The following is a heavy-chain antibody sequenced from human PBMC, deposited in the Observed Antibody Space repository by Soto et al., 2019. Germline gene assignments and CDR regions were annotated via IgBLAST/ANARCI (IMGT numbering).Heavy chain of an antibody. CDR2: VYYDGSNK. J-gene: IGHJ4*02. V-gene: IGHV3-33*01. Sequence: GGSLRLSCAASGFTFSTYAMHWVRQAPGKGLEWVAVVYYDGSNKYYADSVRGRFAISRDNSKNTLYLQMDSLRAEDTAMYYCARAYCSDGSCYPLNWGQGTLVTVSS. CDR1: GFTFSTYA. CDR3: ARAYCSDGSCYPLN. D-gene: IGHD2-15*01.